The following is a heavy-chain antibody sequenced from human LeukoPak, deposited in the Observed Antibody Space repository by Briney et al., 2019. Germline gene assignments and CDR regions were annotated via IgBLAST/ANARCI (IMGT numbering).Heavy chain of an antibody. J-gene: IGHJ4*02. CDR2: INPSGGST. CDR1: GYTFTIYY. D-gene: IGHD6-19*01. Sequence: ASVTVSCTASGYTFTIYYMHWVRQSPGQGLEWMGIINPSGGSTSYAQKCQGRVTMTRDTSTSTVYMELSSLRSEDTAVYYCARGPGIAVEGPNCWGQGNLVTVSS. CDR3: ARGPGIAVEGPNC. V-gene: IGHV1-46*01.